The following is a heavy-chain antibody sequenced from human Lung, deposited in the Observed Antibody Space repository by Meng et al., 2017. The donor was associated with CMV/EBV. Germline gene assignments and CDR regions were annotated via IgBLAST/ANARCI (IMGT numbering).Heavy chain of an antibody. Sequence: SVKVSCKASGGTFSSYAISWVRQAPGQGLEWMGGIIPIFGTANYAQKFQGRVTITTDESTSTAYMELSSLRSEDTAVYYCASKAGVVPAAIPVYYYYGMDVWGQGTTVTGSS. CDR1: GGTFSSYA. CDR2: IIPIFGTA. CDR3: ASKAGVVPAAIPVYYYYGMDV. J-gene: IGHJ6*02. V-gene: IGHV1-69*05. D-gene: IGHD2-2*02.